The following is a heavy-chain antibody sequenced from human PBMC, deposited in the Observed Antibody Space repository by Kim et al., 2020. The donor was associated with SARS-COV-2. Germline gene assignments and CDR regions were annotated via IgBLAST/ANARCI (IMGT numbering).Heavy chain of an antibody. CDR1: GFTFSSYS. CDR2: ISSSSNYI. V-gene: IGHV3-21*04. Sequence: GGSLRLSCAASGFTFSSYSMHWVRPAPGKGLEWVSSISSSSNYIFYADSVKGRFTISRDNAKNSLSLQMNSLRAEDTAVYYCARSYNCGGDCYRDAFDLWGQGTMVTVSS. CDR3: ARSYNCGGDCYRDAFDL. J-gene: IGHJ3*01. D-gene: IGHD2-21*02.